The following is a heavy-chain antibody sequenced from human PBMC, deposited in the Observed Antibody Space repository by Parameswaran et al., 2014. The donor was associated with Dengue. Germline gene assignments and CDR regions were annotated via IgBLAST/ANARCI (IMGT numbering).Heavy chain of an antibody. D-gene: IGHD3-3*01. CDR3: AKHPTPGNYDFWGWFDP. Sequence: RWIRQPPGKGLQWVSSISGSGSGRYYADSVKGRFTISRDNSKDIVYLQMNSLRAEDTAVYYCAKHPTPGNYDFWGWFDPWGQGTLVTVSS. V-gene: IGHV3-23*01. J-gene: IGHJ5*02. CDR2: ISGSGSGR.